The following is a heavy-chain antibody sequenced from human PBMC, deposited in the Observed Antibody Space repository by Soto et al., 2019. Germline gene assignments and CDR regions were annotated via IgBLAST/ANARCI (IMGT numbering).Heavy chain of an antibody. D-gene: IGHD1-26*01. CDR2: IYYSGST. CDR1: GGSISSSSYY. V-gene: IGHV4-39*01. Sequence: QLQLQESGPGLVKPSETLSLTCTVSGGSISSSSYYWGWIRQPPGKGLEWIGSIYYSGSTYYNPSLKSRVTISVDTSKNQFSLKLSSVTAADTAVYYCARHFVVGATTFDYWGQGTLVTVSS. CDR3: ARHFVVGATTFDY. J-gene: IGHJ4*02.